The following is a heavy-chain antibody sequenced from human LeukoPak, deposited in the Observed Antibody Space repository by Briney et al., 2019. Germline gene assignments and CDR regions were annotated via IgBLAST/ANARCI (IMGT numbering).Heavy chain of an antibody. CDR1: GFTFSSYS. V-gene: IGHV3-23*01. CDR3: AKDLACSGGSCYSWMTHYYYGMDV. CDR2: ISGSGGST. J-gene: IGHJ6*02. D-gene: IGHD2-15*01. Sequence: PGGSLRLSCAASGFTFSSYSMNRVRQAPGKGLEWVSAISGSGGSTYYADSVKGRFTISRDNSKNTLYLQMNSLRAEDTAVYYCAKDLACSGGSCYSWMTHYYYGMDVWGQGTTVTVSS.